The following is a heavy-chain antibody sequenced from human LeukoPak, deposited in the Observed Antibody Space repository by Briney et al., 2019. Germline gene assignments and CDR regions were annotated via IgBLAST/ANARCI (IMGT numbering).Heavy chain of an antibody. J-gene: IGHJ3*02. V-gene: IGHV4-34*01. CDR3: AKEEWFGEFSGAFVI. Sequence: SETLSLTCAVYGGSFSGYYWSWIRQPPGKGLEWIGEINHSGSTNYNPSLKSRVTISVDTSKNQFSLKLSSVTAADTAVYYCAKEEWFGEFSGAFVIWGQGTMVTVSS. CDR1: GGSFSGYY. CDR2: INHSGST. D-gene: IGHD3-10*01.